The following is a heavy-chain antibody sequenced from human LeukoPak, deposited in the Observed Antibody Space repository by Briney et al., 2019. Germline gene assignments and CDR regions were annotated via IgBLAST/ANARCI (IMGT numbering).Heavy chain of an antibody. V-gene: IGHV4-59*01. J-gene: IGHJ4*02. CDR2: ISDSVST. Sequence: KPSETLSLTCTVSGGSISSYYWSWIRQPPGKGLEWIGYISDSVSTSYNPSLKSRVSISVDTSNNQFSLKLSSVTAADTAVYYCARGQQQLSRWGQGTLVTVSS. CDR3: ARGQQQLSR. D-gene: IGHD6-13*01. CDR1: GGSISSYY.